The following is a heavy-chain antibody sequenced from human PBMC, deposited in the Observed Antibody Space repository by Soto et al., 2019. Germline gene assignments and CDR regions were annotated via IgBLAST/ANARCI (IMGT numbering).Heavy chain of an antibody. CDR3: YSVES. D-gene: IGHD3-3*01. CDR2: IYFSGST. CDR1: GTSISTVDYS. J-gene: IGHJ5*02. V-gene: IGHV4-30-4*08. Sequence: SETLSLTCTVFGTSISTVDYSWAWIRQAPGKGLEWSGYIYFSGSTYYNPSLKSRVAISVDTAKNQFSLQLRSVTAADTAVYFCYSVESWGQGTLVTVSS.